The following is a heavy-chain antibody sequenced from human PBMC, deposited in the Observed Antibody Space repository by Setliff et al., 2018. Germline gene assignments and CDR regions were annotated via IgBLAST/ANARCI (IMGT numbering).Heavy chain of an antibody. V-gene: IGHV4-34*10. D-gene: IGHD3-3*01. J-gene: IGHJ6*03. Sequence: SETLSLTCAVYGDSLSGYYWSWIRQSPKKGLEWIGEIMPGRDTLYSPSLESRLTITIDTSKSQFSLKLNSVSAADTAVYYCARMTGFLYMDVWGKGTPVTVSS. CDR2: IMPGRDT. CDR3: ARMTGFLYMDV. CDR1: GDSLSGYY.